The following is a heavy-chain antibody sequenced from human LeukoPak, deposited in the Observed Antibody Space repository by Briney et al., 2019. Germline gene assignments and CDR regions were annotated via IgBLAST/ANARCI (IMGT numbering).Heavy chain of an antibody. CDR2: FDPEDGET. D-gene: IGHD1-26*01. J-gene: IGHJ3*02. CDR1: GYTLTELS. Sequence: ASVKVSCKVSGYTLTELSMHWVRQAPGKGLEWMGGFDPEDGETIYAQKFQGRVTMTEDTSTDTAYMELSSLRSEDTAVYYCATELGGWELRIVAFDIWGQGTMVTVSS. V-gene: IGHV1-24*01. CDR3: ATELGGWELRIVAFDI.